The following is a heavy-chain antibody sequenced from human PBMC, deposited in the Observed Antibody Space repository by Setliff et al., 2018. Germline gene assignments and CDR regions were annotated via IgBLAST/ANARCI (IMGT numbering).Heavy chain of an antibody. D-gene: IGHD5-18*01. CDR2: FDPEDGET. CDR1: GYTLTELS. J-gene: IGHJ4*02. Sequence: ASVKVSCKVSGYTLTELSRHWVRQAPGKGLEWMGGFDPEDGETIYAQKFQGRVTMTTDTSTSTAYMELRSLRSDDTAVYYCARVRLGLPMVDYWGQGTLVTVSS. CDR3: ARVRLGLPMVDY. V-gene: IGHV1-24*01.